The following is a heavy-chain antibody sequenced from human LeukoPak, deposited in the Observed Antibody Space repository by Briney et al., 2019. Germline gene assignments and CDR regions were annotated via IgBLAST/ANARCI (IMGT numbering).Heavy chain of an antibody. J-gene: IGHJ2*01. CDR2: IYYSGNT. V-gene: IGHV4-59*08. D-gene: IGHD2-15*01. Sequence: SETLSLTCTVSGGSISSYYWSWIRQPPGKGLEWIGYIYYSGNTNYNPSLKSRVTISVDTSKNQFSLKLSSVTAADTAVYYCATRLGYCSGGSCYGRYWYFDLWGRGTLVTVSS. CDR1: GGSISSYY. CDR3: ATRLGYCSGGSCYGRYWYFDL.